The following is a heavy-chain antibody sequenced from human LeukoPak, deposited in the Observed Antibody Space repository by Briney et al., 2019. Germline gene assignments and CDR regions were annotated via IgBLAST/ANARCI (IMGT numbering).Heavy chain of an antibody. CDR1: GLNFRDYY. CDR3: ARPVRCSATTCTGPFDY. D-gene: IGHD6-19*01. V-gene: IGHV4-34*01. CDR2: IDHIGRT. Sequence: GSLRLSCAASGLNFRDYYMGWIRQAPGKGLEWIGEIDHIGRTTYNPSLKSRVTISVDTSKNQFSLRLTSVTASDTAVYYCARPVRCSATTCTGPFDYWGQGTLVTVSS. J-gene: IGHJ4*02.